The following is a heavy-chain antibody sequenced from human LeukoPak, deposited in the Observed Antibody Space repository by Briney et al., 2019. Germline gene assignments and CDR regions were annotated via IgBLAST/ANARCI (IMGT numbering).Heavy chain of an antibody. V-gene: IGHV1-18*01. D-gene: IGHD3-22*01. CDR1: GYTFTNYA. CDR2: ISGYNGYT. J-gene: IGHJ4*02. CDR3: ARDLTHRRNYDSSGYQIVPAF. Sequence: ASVKVSCKASGYTFTNYAMNWVRQAPGQGLEWMGWISGYNGYTRYAQKLQGRVSMTTDTSTTTAYLELRSLRSDDTAVYYCARDLTHRRNYDSSGYQIVPAFWGQGTLVTVSS.